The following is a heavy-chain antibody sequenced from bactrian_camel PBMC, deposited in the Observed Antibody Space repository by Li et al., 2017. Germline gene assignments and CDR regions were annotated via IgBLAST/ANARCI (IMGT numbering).Heavy chain of an antibody. V-gene: IGHV3S1*01. D-gene: IGHD6*01. Sequence: HVQLVESGGGSVQAGGSLRLSCAASGYTYNRNCMAWFRQAPGKEREGVARIYTGGGDSTYYADSVKGRFTISEDNAKNKVYLQMASLKPEDTGVYYCAAGPCGFTGSRWYSDSREPSSYVYWGQGTQVTVS. CDR2: IYTGGGDST. CDR1: GYTYNRNC. CDR3: AAGPCGFTGSRWYSDSREPSSYVY. J-gene: IGHJ4*01.